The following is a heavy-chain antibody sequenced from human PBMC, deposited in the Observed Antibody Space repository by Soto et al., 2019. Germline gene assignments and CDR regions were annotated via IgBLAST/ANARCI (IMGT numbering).Heavy chain of an antibody. CDR1: GCSIRSGGYS. CDR3: ARQPDY. J-gene: IGHJ4*02. V-gene: IGHV4-31*11. Sequence: YLTCAVSGCSIRSGGYSWSWIRQPPGKGLEWTGYIYYSGTTYYNPSLKSRVTISVDTSTHQFSLKLSSVTAADTAVYYCARQPDYWGQGTLVTVSS. CDR2: IYYSGTT.